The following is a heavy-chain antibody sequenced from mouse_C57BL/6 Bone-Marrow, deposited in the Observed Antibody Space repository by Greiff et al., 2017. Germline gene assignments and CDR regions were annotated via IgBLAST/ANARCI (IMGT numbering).Heavy chain of an antibody. CDR3: ARGWYGWGCAV. CDR2: IHPNSGST. V-gene: IGHV1-64*01. J-gene: IGHJ3*01. Sequence: QVQLQQPGAELVKPGASVKLSCKASGYTFTSYWMHWVKQSPGQGLEWIGMIHPNSGSTNYNEKFKSKATLTVDKSSSTAYMQLSSLTSECSAVYYCARGWYGWGCAVWGEETLVSVCA. CDR1: GYTFTSYW. D-gene: IGHD1-1*02.